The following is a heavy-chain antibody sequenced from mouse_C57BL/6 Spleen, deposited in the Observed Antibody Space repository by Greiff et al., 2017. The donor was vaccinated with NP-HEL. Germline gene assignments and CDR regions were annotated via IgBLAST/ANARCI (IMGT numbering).Heavy chain of an antibody. Sequence: QVQLQQPGAELVKPGASVKLSCKASGYTFTSYWMHWVKQRPGQGLEWIGMIHPNSGSTNYNQKFKGKATLTVDKSSSTAYMQLSSLTSEDSAVYYCAMGYSNYPAWFAYWGQGTLATVSA. CDR3: AMGYSNYPAWFAY. CDR2: IHPNSGST. V-gene: IGHV1-64*01. J-gene: IGHJ3*01. D-gene: IGHD2-5*01. CDR1: GYTFTSYW.